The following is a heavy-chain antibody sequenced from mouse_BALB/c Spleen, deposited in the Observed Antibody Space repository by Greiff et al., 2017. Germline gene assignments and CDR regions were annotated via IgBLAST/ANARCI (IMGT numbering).Heavy chain of an antibody. V-gene: IGHV5-6-5*01. J-gene: IGHJ2*01. Sequence: EVKLQESGGGLVKPGGSLKLSCAASGFTFSSYAMSWVRQTPEKRLEWVASISSGGSTYYPDSVKGRFTISRDNARNILYLQMSSLRSEDTAMYYCARDNDFDYWGQGTTLTVSS. CDR2: ISSGGST. CDR3: ARDNDFDY. CDR1: GFTFSSYA. D-gene: IGHD2-3*01.